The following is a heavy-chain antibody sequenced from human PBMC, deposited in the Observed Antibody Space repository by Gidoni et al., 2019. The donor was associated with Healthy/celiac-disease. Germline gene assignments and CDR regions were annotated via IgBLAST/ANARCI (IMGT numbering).Heavy chain of an antibody. CDR3: AHAYDFWSGSAPRYFDY. D-gene: IGHD3-3*01. Sequence: QITLKESGPTLVKPTQSLTLTCTFPGFPLSTSGVGVGWIRQPPGKALEWLALIYWNDDKSYSPSLKSRLTITKDTPKNQVVLTMTNMDPVDTATYYCAHAYDFWSGSAPRYFDYWGQGTLVTVSS. J-gene: IGHJ4*02. CDR2: IYWNDDK. CDR1: GFPLSTSGVG. V-gene: IGHV2-5*01.